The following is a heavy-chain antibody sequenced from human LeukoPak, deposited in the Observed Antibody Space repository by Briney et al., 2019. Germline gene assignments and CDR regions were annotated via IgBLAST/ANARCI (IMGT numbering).Heavy chain of an antibody. CDR3: ARHPYSGYDRALDY. CDR2: IYYSGST. J-gene: IGHJ4*02. Sequence: PSETLSLTCTVSGGSISSSSYYWGWIRQPPGKGLEWIGSIYYSGSTYYNPSLKSRVTISVDTSKNQFSLKLSSVTAADTAVYYCARHPYSGYDRALDYWGQGTLVTVSS. CDR1: GGSISSSSYY. D-gene: IGHD5-12*01. V-gene: IGHV4-39*01.